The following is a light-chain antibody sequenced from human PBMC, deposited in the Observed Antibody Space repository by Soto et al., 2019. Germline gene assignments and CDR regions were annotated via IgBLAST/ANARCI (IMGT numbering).Light chain of an antibody. Sequence: EIVLTQSPGTLSLSPGERATLSCRASQRVSSSYLAWYQQKPGQDPRLLIYGASSRATGIPDRFSGSGSGTDFTLTISSLEPEDFAVYYWQQYGSSHSFGQGTKVEI. V-gene: IGKV3-20*01. CDR1: QRVSSSY. J-gene: IGKJ1*01. CDR2: GAS. CDR3: QQYGSSHS.